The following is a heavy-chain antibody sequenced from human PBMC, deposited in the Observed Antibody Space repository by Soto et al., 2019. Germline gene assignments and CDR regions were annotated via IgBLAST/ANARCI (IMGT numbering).Heavy chain of an antibody. Sequence: QVQLVQSGAEVKKPGSSVKVSCKASGGTFSSYAISWVRQAPGQGLEWMGGIIPIFGTANYAQKFQGRVTIIADDSTSTAYMELSSLRSEDTAVYYCGAVGCSGGSCYSFYYGMDVWGQGTTVTVSS. CDR3: GAVGCSGGSCYSFYYGMDV. V-gene: IGHV1-69*12. CDR2: IIPIFGTA. D-gene: IGHD2-15*01. CDR1: GGTFSSYA. J-gene: IGHJ6*02.